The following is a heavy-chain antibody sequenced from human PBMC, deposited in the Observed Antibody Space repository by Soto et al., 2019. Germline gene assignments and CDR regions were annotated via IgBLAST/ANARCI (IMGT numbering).Heavy chain of an antibody. D-gene: IGHD3-16*01. CDR1: GFTFSSYG. CDR2: ISYDGSNK. CDR3: AKLGITFGIGY. J-gene: IGHJ4*02. Sequence: QVQLVESGGGVVQPGRSLRLSCAASGFTFSSYGMHWVRQAPGKGLEWVAVISYDGSNKYYADSVKGRFTISRDNSKNTLYLQMNSLRAEDTAVYYCAKLGITFGIGYWGQGTLVTVSS. V-gene: IGHV3-30*18.